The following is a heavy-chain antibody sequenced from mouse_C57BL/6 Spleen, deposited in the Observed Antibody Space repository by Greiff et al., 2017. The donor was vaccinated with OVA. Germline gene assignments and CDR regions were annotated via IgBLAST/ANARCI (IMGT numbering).Heavy chain of an antibody. D-gene: IGHD3-2*02. CDR2: IDPSDSYT. V-gene: IGHV1-50*01. J-gene: IGHJ2*01. Sequence: VQLQQPGAELVKPGASVKLSCKASGYTFTSYWMQWVKQRPGQGLEWIGEIDPSDSYTNYNQKFKGKATLTVDTSSSTAYMQLSSLTSEDSAVYYCARVGSGYFDYWGQGTTLTVSS. CDR3: ARVGSGYFDY. CDR1: GYTFTSYW.